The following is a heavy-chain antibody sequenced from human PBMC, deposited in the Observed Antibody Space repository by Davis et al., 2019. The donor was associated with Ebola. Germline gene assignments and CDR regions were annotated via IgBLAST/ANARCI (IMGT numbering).Heavy chain of an antibody. V-gene: IGHV3-23*01. CDR2: ISGSGGST. CDR3: ARGPWFGTDYYYGMDV. J-gene: IGHJ6*02. D-gene: IGHD3-10*01. Sequence: PGGSLRLSCAASGFTFSSYAMSWVRQAPGKGLEWVSAISGSGGSTYYADSVKGRFTISRDNSKNTLYLQMNSLRAEDTAVYYCARGPWFGTDYYYGMDVWGQGTTVTVSS. CDR1: GFTFSSYA.